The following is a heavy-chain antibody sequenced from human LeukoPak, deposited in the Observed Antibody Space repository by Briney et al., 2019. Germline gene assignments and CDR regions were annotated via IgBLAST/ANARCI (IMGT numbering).Heavy chain of an antibody. CDR3: ARGSGQWGFDS. D-gene: IGHD3-10*01. CDR1: GGSISSYY. J-gene: IGHJ4*02. Sequence: PSETPSLTCTVSGGSISSYYWSWIRQPPGKGLEWIGYVYYGGSTNYNPSLKSRVTVSVDTSKNQFSLKLSSVTAADTAVYYCARGSGQWGFDSWGQGTLVTVSS. CDR2: VYYGGST. V-gene: IGHV4-59*08.